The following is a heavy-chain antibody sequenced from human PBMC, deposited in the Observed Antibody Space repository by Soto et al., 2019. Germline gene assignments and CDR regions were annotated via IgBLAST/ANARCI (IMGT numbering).Heavy chain of an antibody. Sequence: LRLSCAASGFTFSSFEMNWVRQAPGKGLEWVSKIGSSGSTIWYADSVKGRFTISRDNAKNSLYLQMNSLRGEDTAVYYCARATYSSSYYFDSWGQGTLVTVSS. CDR3: ARATYSSSYYFDS. D-gene: IGHD6-6*01. CDR1: GFTFSSFE. V-gene: IGHV3-48*03. J-gene: IGHJ4*02. CDR2: IGSSGSTI.